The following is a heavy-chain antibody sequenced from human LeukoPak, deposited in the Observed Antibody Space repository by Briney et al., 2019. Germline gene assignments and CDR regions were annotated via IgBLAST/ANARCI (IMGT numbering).Heavy chain of an antibody. V-gene: IGHV4-39*07. CDR3: ARASDYAQDNWFDP. CDR1: GGSITSSNYY. D-gene: IGHD4-17*01. J-gene: IGHJ5*02. Sequence: SETLSLTCTVSGGSITSSNYYWGWIRQPPGKGLEWIGEINHSGSTNYNPSLKSRVTISVDTSKNQFSLKLSSVTAADTAVYYCARASDYAQDNWFDPWGQGTLVTVSS. CDR2: INHSGST.